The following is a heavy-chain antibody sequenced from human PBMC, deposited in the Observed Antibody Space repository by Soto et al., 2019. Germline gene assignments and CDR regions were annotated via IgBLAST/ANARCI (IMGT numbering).Heavy chain of an antibody. D-gene: IGHD3-10*01. CDR1: GFTVSSNY. CDR3: ARTIIHYYFDS. J-gene: IGHJ4*02. CDR2: IYSGGST. V-gene: IGHV3-66*01. Sequence: EVQLVESGGGLVQPGGSLRLSCAASGFTVSSNYMSWVRQAPGKGLEWVSVIYSGGSTYYADSVKGRFTISRDNSKNTLYLQINSLRAGDTAVYYCARTIIHYYFDSWGQGTLVTVSS.